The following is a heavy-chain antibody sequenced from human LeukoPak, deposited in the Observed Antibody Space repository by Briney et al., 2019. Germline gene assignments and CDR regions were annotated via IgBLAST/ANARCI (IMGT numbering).Heavy chain of an antibody. CDR2: IYTSGST. V-gene: IGHV4-61*02. D-gene: IGHD3-9*01. CDR1: GGSISSGSYY. CDR3: ARAYYDILTGYAPFDP. Sequence: PSETLSLTCTVSGGSISSGSYYWSWIRQPAGKGLEWIGRIYTSGSTNYNPSLKSRVTISVDTSKNQFSLKLSSVTAADTAVYYCARAYYDILTGYAPFDPWGQGTLVTVSS. J-gene: IGHJ5*02.